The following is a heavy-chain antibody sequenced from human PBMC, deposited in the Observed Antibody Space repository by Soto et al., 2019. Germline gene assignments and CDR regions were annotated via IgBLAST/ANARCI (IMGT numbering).Heavy chain of an antibody. J-gene: IGHJ4*02. V-gene: IGHV4-59*01. D-gene: IGHD6-13*01. CDR1: GGSISSYY. CDR2: IYYSGST. Sequence: PSETRSLTCTVSGGSISSYYWSWIRQPPGKGLEWIGYIYYSGSTNYNPSLKGRVTISGDTSKNQFSLKLSSVTAADTAVYYCARDGYSSSWQTFAYWVQGPLVTVSS. CDR3: ARDGYSSSWQTFAY.